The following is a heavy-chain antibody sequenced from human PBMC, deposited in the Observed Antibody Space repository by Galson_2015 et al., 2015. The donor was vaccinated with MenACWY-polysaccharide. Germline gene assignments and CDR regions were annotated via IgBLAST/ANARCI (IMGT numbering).Heavy chain of an antibody. CDR2: ISFDGSDE. CDR3: AKGLIASRADAFDV. D-gene: IGHD2-21*01. CDR1: GLSFSSYA. Sequence: SLRLSCAASGLSFSSYAMHWARQAPGKGPEWVAVISFDGSDEHHADSVKGRFTISRDNSKNTVSLQMSGLRAEDTAVYYCAKGLIASRADAFDVWGQGTMVTVSS. V-gene: IGHV3-30*18. J-gene: IGHJ3*01.